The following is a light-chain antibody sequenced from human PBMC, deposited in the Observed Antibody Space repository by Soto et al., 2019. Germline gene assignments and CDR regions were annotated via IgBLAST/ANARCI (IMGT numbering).Light chain of an antibody. J-gene: IGLJ1*01. CDR3: QSYDSSLSGFYV. CDR1: SSTIGAGYD. V-gene: IGLV1-40*01. Sequence: QSVLTQPPSVSGAPGQTVIISCTGNSSTIGAGYDVHWYQHLPGTAPKLLISANSNRPSGVPDRFSGSKSGTSASLAITGLQAEDEADYYCQSYDSSLSGFYVFGTGTKVT. CDR2: ANS.